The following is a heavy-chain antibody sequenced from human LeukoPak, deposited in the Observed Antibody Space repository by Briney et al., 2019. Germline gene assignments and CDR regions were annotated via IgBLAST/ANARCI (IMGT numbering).Heavy chain of an antibody. J-gene: IGHJ4*02. D-gene: IGHD2-2*01. CDR3: AKWAPSGVVVPAAEDY. CDR1: GFTFSSYG. Sequence: GGTLRLSCAASGFTFSSYGMSWVRQAPGKGLEWVSAISGNGGSTYYADSVKGRFTISRDNSKNTLYLQMNSLRAEDTAVYYCAKWAPSGVVVPAAEDYWGQGTLVTVSS. CDR2: ISGNGGST. V-gene: IGHV3-23*01.